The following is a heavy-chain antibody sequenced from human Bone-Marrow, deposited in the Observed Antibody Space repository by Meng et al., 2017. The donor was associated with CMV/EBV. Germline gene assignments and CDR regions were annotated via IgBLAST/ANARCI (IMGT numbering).Heavy chain of an antibody. J-gene: IGHJ6*02. CDR2: ISGSGGST. D-gene: IGHD5-18*01. CDR1: GFTFSSYA. V-gene: IGHV3-23*01. CDR3: AKDVDTAMDVYYYYGMDV. Sequence: GGSLRLSCAASGFTFSSYAMSWVRQAPGKGLEWVSAISGSGGSTYYADSVKGRFTISRDNSKNSLYLQMNSLRTEDTALYYCAKDVDTAMDVYYYYGMDVWGQGTTVTVSS.